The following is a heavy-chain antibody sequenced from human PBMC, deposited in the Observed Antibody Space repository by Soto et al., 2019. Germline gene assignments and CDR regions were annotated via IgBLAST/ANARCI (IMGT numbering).Heavy chain of an antibody. CDR3: ARHPFMTTVTLDY. CDR2: IYSSGST. CDR1: GGSISGSSYY. D-gene: IGHD4-17*01. J-gene: IGHJ4*02. Sequence: QLQLQESGPGLVKPSETLSLSCTVSGGSISGSSYYWGWIRQSPGKGLEWIGSIYSSGSTYYNPSLKSRVAISADTSENQFSLKVTSVTAADTAVYYCARHPFMTTVTLDYWGQGSLVTVSS. V-gene: IGHV4-39*01.